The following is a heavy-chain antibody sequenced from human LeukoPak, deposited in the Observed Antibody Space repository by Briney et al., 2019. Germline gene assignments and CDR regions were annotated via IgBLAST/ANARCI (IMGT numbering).Heavy chain of an antibody. V-gene: IGHV4-34*01. CDR1: GGSFSGYY. J-gene: IGHJ4*02. CDR3: ARGLMWAAAGFDY. CDR2: INHSGST. Sequence: SETLSLTYAVYGGSFSGYYWSWIRQPPGKGLEWIGEINHSGSTNYNPSLKSRVTISVDTSKNQFSLKLSSVTAADTAVYYCARGLMWAAAGFDYWGQGILVTVSS. D-gene: IGHD6-13*01.